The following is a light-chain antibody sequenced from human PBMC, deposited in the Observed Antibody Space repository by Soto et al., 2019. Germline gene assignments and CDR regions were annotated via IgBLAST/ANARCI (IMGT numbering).Light chain of an antibody. J-gene: IGLJ3*02. V-gene: IGLV1-40*01. Sequence: QSVLTQPPSVSVAPGQRVTISCTGSSSNIGAGYDVHWYQQIPGTAPKLLIYGNSNRPSGVPDRFSGSKSGTSASLAITGLQAEDEADYYCQSYDSSLSGSVFGGGTKLTVL. CDR2: GNS. CDR1: SSNIGAGYD. CDR3: QSYDSSLSGSV.